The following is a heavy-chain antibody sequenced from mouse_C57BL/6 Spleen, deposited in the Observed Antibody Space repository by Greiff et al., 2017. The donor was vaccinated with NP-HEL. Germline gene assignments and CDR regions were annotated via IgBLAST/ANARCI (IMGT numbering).Heavy chain of an antibody. V-gene: IGHV1-59*01. CDR2: IDPSDSYT. Sequence: QVQLQQPGAELVRPGTSVKLSCKASGYTFTSYWMHWVKQRPGQGLEWIGVIDPSDSYTNYNQKFKGKATLTVDTSSSTAYMQLSSLTSEDSAVYYCAIYYDYDYWGQGTTLTVSS. CDR3: AIYYDYDY. D-gene: IGHD2-4*01. CDR1: GYTFTSYW. J-gene: IGHJ2*01.